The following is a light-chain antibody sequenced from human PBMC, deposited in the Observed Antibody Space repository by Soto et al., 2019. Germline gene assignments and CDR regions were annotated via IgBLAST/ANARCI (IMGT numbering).Light chain of an antibody. CDR1: QSVSSSY. CDR3: QQYGSSRLT. Sequence: EVVLTQSPGTLSLSPGERATLSCRASQSVSSSYFALYQQTPGQAPRLIIYGASSSATGITDWFSSSGSGTDFTLTISRLEPEDFAVYYCQQYGSSRLTFGQGTRLEIK. J-gene: IGKJ5*01. V-gene: IGKV3-20*01. CDR2: GAS.